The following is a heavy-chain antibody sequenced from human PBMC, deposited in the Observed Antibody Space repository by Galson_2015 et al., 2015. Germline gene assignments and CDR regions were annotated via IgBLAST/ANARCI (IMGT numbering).Heavy chain of an antibody. J-gene: IGHJ4*02. CDR1: GFTFSSYA. Sequence: SLRLSCAASGFTFSSYAMSWVRQAPGKGLEWVSAISGSGGSTYYADSVKGRFTISRDNSKNTLYLQMNSLRAEDTAVYYCARGKWELLLLTYYFDYWGQGTLVTVSS. V-gene: IGHV3-23*01. CDR2: ISGSGGST. CDR3: ARGKWELLLLTYYFDY. D-gene: IGHD1-26*01.